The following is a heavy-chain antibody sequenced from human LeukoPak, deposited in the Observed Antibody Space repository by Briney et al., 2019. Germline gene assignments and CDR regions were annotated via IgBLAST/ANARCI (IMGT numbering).Heavy chain of an antibody. CDR1: GFSFSLYW. CDR2: LNSDGSVT. V-gene: IGHV3-74*01. D-gene: IGHD2-21*02. Sequence: GGSLRLSCAASGFSFSLYWMHWVRQTPGKGLAWVSRLNSDGSVTSYADSVKGRFTISRDNAKNTLYLEMNSLRAEDTAVYYCVREYCGGDCYTDFWGQGTLVTVSS. J-gene: IGHJ4*02. CDR3: VREYCGGDCYTDF.